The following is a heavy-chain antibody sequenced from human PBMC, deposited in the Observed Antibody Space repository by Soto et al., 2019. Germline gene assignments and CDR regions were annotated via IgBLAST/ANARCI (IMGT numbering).Heavy chain of an antibody. CDR3: AKDVAVPGTYFQH. CDR2: ISYDGSNE. V-gene: IGHV3-30*18. J-gene: IGHJ1*01. Sequence: QVQLVESGGGVVQPGRSLRLSCAASGFTFSSYGMHWVRQAPGKGLEWVAVISYDGSNEYYGDSVTVRFTISRDNSKNTLYLQMNSLRAEYTAMYYFAKDVAVPGTYFQHWGQGTLVTVAS. CDR1: GFTFSSYG. D-gene: IGHD6-19*01.